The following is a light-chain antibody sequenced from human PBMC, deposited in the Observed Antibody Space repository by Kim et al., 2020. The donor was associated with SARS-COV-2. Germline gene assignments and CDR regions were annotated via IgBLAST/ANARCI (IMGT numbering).Light chain of an antibody. CDR3: LQYNNWPT. J-gene: IGKJ1*01. CDR2: GSS. Sequence: SVSPGERATLSCRASQSVGSILAWYQQKPGQAPRLLIYGSSTRATNVPARFSGSGSGTEFTLTISSLQSEDFAVYYCLQYNNWPTFGQGTKVDIK. V-gene: IGKV3-15*01. CDR1: QSVGSI.